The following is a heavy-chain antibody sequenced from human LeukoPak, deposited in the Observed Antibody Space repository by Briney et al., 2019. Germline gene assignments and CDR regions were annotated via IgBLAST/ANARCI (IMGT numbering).Heavy chain of an antibody. Sequence: ASVKVSFKASGYTFTNYGISWVRQAPGQGLEWMGWISSYNGNTNYAQKLQGRVTMTTDTSTSTAYMELRSLRSDDTAVYYCARGSSPGGSYKVWGQGTMVTVSS. CDR2: ISSYNGNT. CDR1: GYTFTNYG. J-gene: IGHJ3*01. D-gene: IGHD1-26*01. CDR3: ARGSSPGGSYKV. V-gene: IGHV1-18*01.